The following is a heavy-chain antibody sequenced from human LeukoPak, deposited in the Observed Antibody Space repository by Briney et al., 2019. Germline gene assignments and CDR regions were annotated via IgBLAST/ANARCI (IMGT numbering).Heavy chain of an antibody. V-gene: IGHV1-8*03. CDR3: ARELVYCGGDCSHYFDY. CDR2: MTPNSGNT. J-gene: IGHJ4*02. D-gene: IGHD2-21*02. Sequence: ASVKVSFKSSGHTFTSYDINWVRQAPGQGLEWMGRMTPNSGNTGYAQKFQGRVTITRNTSISTAYMELSSLRSEDTAVYYCARELVYCGGDCSHYFDYWGQGTLVTVSS. CDR1: GHTFTSYD.